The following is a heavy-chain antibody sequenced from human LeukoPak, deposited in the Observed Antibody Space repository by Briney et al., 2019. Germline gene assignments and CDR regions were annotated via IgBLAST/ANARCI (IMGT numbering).Heavy chain of an antibody. D-gene: IGHD3-3*02. J-gene: IGHJ1*01. Sequence: ASVKVSCKASGYTFTGYYMHWVRQAPGQGLEWMGWINPNSGGTYYAQKFQGRVTMTRDTSISTAYMELSRLRSDDTAVYYCARDASIFGVVSYFQHWGQGTLVTVSS. CDR3: ARDASIFGVVSYFQH. CDR1: GYTFTGYY. V-gene: IGHV1-2*02. CDR2: INPNSGGT.